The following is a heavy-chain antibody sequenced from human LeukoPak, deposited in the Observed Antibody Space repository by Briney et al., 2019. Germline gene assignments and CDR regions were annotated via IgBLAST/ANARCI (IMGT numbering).Heavy chain of an antibody. J-gene: IGHJ3*02. CDR1: GFTFGSYA. Sequence: GGSLRLSCAASGFTFGSYALHWVRQAPGKGLEWVAVISYDGSNKYYADSVKGRFTISRDNSKNTLYLQMNSLRAEDTAVYYCARDSSGYQNDAFDIWGQGTMVTVSS. CDR3: ARDSSGYQNDAFDI. CDR2: ISYDGSNK. D-gene: IGHD3-22*01. V-gene: IGHV3-30-3*01.